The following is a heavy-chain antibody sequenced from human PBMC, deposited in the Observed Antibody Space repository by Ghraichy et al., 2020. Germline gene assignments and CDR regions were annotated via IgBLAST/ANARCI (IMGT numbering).Heavy chain of an antibody. Sequence: GGSLRLSCAASGFSFGSFAISWVRQTPGKGLAWVSSIGGGGEDTDYADSVRGRFTISRDNSKKTVYLQMNSLSAEDTAIYYCAKDPAYNFWSGYDDRFDNWGQGTLVTGSS. CDR1: GFSFGSFA. D-gene: IGHD3-3*01. J-gene: IGHJ4*02. V-gene: IGHV3-23*01. CDR3: AKDPAYNFWSGYDDRFDN. CDR2: IGGGGEDT.